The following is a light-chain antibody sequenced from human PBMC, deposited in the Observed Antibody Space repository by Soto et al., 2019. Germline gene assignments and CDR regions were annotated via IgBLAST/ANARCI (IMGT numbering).Light chain of an antibody. Sequence: EIVLTQSLATLSLSPGETAPRSCRASQSVSGYIGWYQQKPGQAPRLLIYADSNRATGIPARFSGSGSGTDFTLTISSLEPEDFSVYYCQQRYNWPITFGQGTRLEIK. CDR2: ADS. CDR3: QQRYNWPIT. J-gene: IGKJ5*01. V-gene: IGKV3-11*01. CDR1: QSVSGY.